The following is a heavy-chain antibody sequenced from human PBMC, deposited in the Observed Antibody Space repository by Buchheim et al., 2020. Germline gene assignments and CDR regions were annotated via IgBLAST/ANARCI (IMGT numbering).Heavy chain of an antibody. CDR3: ARGSRITIFGAFDI. CDR1: GGSFSGYY. Sequence: QVQLQQWGAGLLKPSETLSLTCADYGGSFSGYYWSWIRQPPGKGLEWIGEINHSGSTNYNPSLKSRVTISVDTSKNQFSLKLSSVTAADTAVYYCARGSRITIFGAFDIWGQGT. D-gene: IGHD3-3*01. J-gene: IGHJ3*02. CDR2: INHSGST. V-gene: IGHV4-34*01.